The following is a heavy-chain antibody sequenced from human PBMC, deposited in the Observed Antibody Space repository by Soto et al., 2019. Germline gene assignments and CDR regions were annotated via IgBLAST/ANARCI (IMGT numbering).Heavy chain of an antibody. D-gene: IGHD3-22*01. J-gene: IGHJ4*02. V-gene: IGHV4-30-4*01. CDR1: GGSISSGDYY. CDR2: IYYSGST. CDR3: ARAWRYYYDSSGYYPPLV. Sequence: SETLSLTCTVSGGSISSGDYYWSWIRQPPGKGLEWIGYIYYSGSTYYNPSLKSRVTISVDTSKNQFSLKLSSVTAADTAVYYCARAWRYYYDSSGYYPPLVWGQGTLVT.